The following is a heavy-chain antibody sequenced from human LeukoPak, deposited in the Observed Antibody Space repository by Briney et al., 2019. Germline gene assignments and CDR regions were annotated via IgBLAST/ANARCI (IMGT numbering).Heavy chain of an antibody. V-gene: IGHV1-2*02. Sequence: ASVRVSCKASGYTFTGYYMHWVRQAPGQGLEWMGWINPNSGGTSYAQEFQGRVTMTRDTSISTAYMELSRLRSDDTAVYYCARVRGIVVVPAAQGAFDIWGQGTMVTVSS. D-gene: IGHD2-2*01. CDR2: INPNSGGT. CDR1: GYTFTGYY. CDR3: ARVRGIVVVPAAQGAFDI. J-gene: IGHJ3*02.